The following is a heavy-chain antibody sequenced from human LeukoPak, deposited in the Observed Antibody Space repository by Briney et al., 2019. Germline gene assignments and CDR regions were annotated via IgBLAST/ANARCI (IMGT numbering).Heavy chain of an antibody. V-gene: IGHV1-18*01. D-gene: IGHD2-2*01. J-gene: IGHJ4*02. CDR3: ARVVVVVPAAPETYYFES. CDR2: IIAYNGDT. Sequence: ASVKVSCKASGYIFTNYGISWVRQASGQGLEWMGWIIAYNGDTKYPQRFQGRLTMTTDTTTNTAGMELRSLRSDDTAIYYCARVVVVVPAAPETYYFESWSQGTLVTVSS. CDR1: GYIFTNYG.